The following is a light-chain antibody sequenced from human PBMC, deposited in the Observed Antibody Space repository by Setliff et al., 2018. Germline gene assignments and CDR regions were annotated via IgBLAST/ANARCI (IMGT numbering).Light chain of an antibody. V-gene: IGLV1-40*01. Sequence: QSVLTQPPSVSGAPGQRVTISCTGSSSNIGAGHNVHWYQQLPGTAPKLLIHGNTNRPSGVPDRFSGSRSGTSASLAITGLQAEDEAEFYCQSYDSSLSAYVFETGTKVTVL. J-gene: IGLJ1*01. CDR2: GNT. CDR1: SSNIGAGHN. CDR3: QSYDSSLSAYV.